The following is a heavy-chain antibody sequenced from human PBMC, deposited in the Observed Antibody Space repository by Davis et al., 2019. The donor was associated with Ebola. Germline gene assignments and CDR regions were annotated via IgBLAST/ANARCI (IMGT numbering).Heavy chain of an antibody. CDR1: GFTFSDYG. CDR2: VSFDGSNK. D-gene: IGHD2-15*01. CDR3: ARDSQHDQRYCRGGRCYPHAFGM. V-gene: IGHV3-30*03. Sequence: PGGSLRLSCAASGFTFSDYGMHWVRQAPGKGLEWVAVVSFDGSNKYYTDSVKGRFTISRDNSKNTLYLQMNSLRPEDTAVYYCARDSQHDQRYCRGGRCYPHAFGMWGQGTMVTVSS. J-gene: IGHJ3*02.